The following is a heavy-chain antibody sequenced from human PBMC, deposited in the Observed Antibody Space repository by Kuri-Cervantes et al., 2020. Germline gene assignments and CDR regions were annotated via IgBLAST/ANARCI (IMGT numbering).Heavy chain of an antibody. D-gene: IGHD2-21*02. V-gene: IGHV3-74*01. CDR2: INSDGSST. Sequence: GESLKISCAASGFTFSSYWMHWVRQAPGKGLVWVSRINSDGSSTSYADSVKGRFTISRDNAKNSPYLQVNSLRVEDTAVYYCSRASRAVTAWIWGQGTLVTVSS. CDR3: SRASRAVTAWI. CDR1: GFTFSSYW. J-gene: IGHJ4*02.